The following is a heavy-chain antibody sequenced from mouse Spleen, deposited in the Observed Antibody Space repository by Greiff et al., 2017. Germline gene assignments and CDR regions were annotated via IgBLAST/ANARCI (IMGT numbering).Heavy chain of an antibody. D-gene: IGHD4-1*01. V-gene: IGHV1S22*01. CDR2: IYPGSGST. J-gene: IGHJ2*01. Sequence: LQQPGSELVRPGASVKLSCKASGYTFTSYWMHWVKQRPGQGLEWIGNIYPGSGSTNYDEKFKSKATLTVDTSSSTAYMQLSSLTSEDSAVYYCTLTGVDYWGQGTTLTVSS. CDR3: TLTGVDY. CDR1: GYTFTSYW.